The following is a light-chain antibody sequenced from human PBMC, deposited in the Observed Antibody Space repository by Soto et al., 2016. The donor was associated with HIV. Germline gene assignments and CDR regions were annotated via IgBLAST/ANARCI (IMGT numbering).Light chain of an antibody. J-gene: IGKJ1*01. Sequence: DIQMTQSPSSLSASLGARVTITCRASQDISNYLAWYQQKPGKVPKLLIYAASTLQSGVPSRFSGSGSGTDFTLTISRLQPEDVASYFCHQYYTYPWTFGQGTKVDIK. CDR2: AAS. V-gene: IGKV1-27*01. CDR3: HQYYTYPWT. CDR1: QDISNY.